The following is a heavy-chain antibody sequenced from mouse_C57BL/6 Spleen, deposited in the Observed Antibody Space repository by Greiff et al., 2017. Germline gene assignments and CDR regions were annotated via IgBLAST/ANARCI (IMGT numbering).Heavy chain of an antibody. D-gene: IGHD2-4*01. CDR3: AREGYYDYDVGFAY. CDR2: INPNNGGT. CDR1: GYTFTDYN. J-gene: IGHJ3*01. V-gene: IGHV1-22*01. Sequence: VQLQQSGPELVKPGASVKMSCKASGYTFTDYNMHWVKQSHGKSLEWIGYINPNNGGTSYNQKFKGKATLTVNTSSSTAYMELRSLTSEDSAVYYCAREGYYDYDVGFAYWGQGTLVTVSA.